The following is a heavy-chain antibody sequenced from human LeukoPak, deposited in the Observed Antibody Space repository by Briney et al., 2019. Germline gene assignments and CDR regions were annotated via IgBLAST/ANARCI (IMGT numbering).Heavy chain of an antibody. D-gene: IGHD5-24*01. Sequence: GGSLRLSCAASGFNFNDAAMTWVRQAPGKGLEWVSLIASSGRNTYYTNSVRGRFTISRDNSKKTLSLQMNSLRVEDTAIYYCAKDIQLSAWGLGTMVTVSS. V-gene: IGHV3-23*01. J-gene: IGHJ3*01. CDR1: GFNFNDAA. CDR2: IASSGRNT. CDR3: AKDIQLSA.